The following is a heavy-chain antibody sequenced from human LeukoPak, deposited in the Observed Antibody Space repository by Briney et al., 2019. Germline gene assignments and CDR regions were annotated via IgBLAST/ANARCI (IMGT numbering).Heavy chain of an antibody. J-gene: IGHJ4*02. D-gene: IGHD4-11*01. Sequence: GGSLRLSCAVSGFTFSNYWMHWVRQAPGKGLVWVSRIHSDGSSTTYADSVKGRFTISRDNAKNTLYLQMNSLRAEDMAVYYCAKGGSKAPDYWGQGTLVTVSS. V-gene: IGHV3-74*01. CDR1: GFTFSNYW. CDR2: IHSDGSST. CDR3: AKGGSKAPDY.